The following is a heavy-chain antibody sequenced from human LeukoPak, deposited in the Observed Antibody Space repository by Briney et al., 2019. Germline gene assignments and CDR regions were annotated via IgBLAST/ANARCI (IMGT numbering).Heavy chain of an antibody. CDR3: AREGPYYDSSGHPSAFDY. CDR1: GYTFTSYY. D-gene: IGHD3-22*01. V-gene: IGHV1-46*01. CDR2: INPSGGST. Sequence: ASVKVSCKASGYTFTSYYMHWVRQAPGQGLEWMGIINPSGGSTSYAQKFQGRVTMTRDTSTSTVYMELSSLRSEDTAVYYCAREGPYYDSSGHPSAFDYWGQGTLVTVSS. J-gene: IGHJ4*02.